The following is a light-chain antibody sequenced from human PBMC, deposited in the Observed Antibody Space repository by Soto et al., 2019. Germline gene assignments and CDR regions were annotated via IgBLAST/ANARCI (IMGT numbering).Light chain of an antibody. CDR2: DAA. CDR1: QSINKW. V-gene: IGKV1-5*01. J-gene: IGKJ2*01. Sequence: IQMTQSPSTLSASVGDRVTITCRASQSINKWVAWFQQKSGRAPKLLIYDAATLQSGVPSRFSGTGSGTDLSLTISSLQPEDFATYYCQQYNIGYTFGQGTRLDI. CDR3: QQYNIGYT.